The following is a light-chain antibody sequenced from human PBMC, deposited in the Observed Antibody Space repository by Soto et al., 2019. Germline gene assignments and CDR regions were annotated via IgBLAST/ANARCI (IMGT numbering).Light chain of an antibody. Sequence: QSPLTQPRSVSGSPGQSVTISCTGTSSDVGVYNYVSWYQQHPGKAPQLVIYDVIKRPSGVPDRFSGSKSGNTASLTISGLQAEDEADYYCCSYAGSSLWVFGGGTKLTVL. CDR2: DVI. CDR3: CSYAGSSLWV. V-gene: IGLV2-11*01. J-gene: IGLJ3*02. CDR1: SSDVGVYNY.